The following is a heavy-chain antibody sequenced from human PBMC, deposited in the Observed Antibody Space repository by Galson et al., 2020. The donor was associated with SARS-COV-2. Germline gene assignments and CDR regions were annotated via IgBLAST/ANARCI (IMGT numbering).Heavy chain of an antibody. CDR2: ISVYNGDT. J-gene: IGHJ6*02. D-gene: IGHD6-13*01. V-gene: IGHV1-18*01. CDR3: AKDPPMRYTSSWYYSMDV. Sequence: ASVKVSCKASGYTFSHHGISWVRQAPGQGLEWMGWISVYNGDTNYAQKFQGRVTMTTDTSTNTAYLDLRSLRSDDTAVYYCAKDPPMRYTSSWYYSMDVWGQGTTVTVSS. CDR1: GYTFSHHG.